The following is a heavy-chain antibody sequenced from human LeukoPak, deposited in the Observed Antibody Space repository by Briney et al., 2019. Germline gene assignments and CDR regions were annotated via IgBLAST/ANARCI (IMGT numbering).Heavy chain of an antibody. CDR3: ARAGRDCSSTSCYRWFDP. J-gene: IGHJ5*02. D-gene: IGHD2-2*02. Sequence: SVKVSCKASGGTFSSYAISWVRQAPGQGLEWMGGIIPIFGTANYAQKFQGRVTITADESTSTAYMELSSLRSEDTAVYYCARAGRDCSSTSCYRWFDPWGQGTLVTVSS. V-gene: IGHV1-69*13. CDR2: IIPIFGTA. CDR1: GGTFSSYA.